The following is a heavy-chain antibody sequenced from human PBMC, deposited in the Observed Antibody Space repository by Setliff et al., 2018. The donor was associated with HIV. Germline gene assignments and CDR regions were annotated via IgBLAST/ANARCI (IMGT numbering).Heavy chain of an antibody. V-gene: IGHV4-4*08. CDR2: VSSIGNT. D-gene: IGHD1-26*01. Sequence: SETLSLTCSVSGISINGYYWSWIRQSPRTRLEWIGYVSSIGNTNHNPSLKSRVTISVDTSKNQFSLQLNSVTAADTAVYFCARTRAPYFFDFWGQGAQVTVSS. CDR3: ARTRAPYFFDF. J-gene: IGHJ4*02. CDR1: GISINGYY.